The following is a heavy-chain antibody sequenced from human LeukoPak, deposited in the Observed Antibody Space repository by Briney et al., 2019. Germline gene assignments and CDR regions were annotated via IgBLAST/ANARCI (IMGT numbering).Heavy chain of an antibody. V-gene: IGHV1-18*01. CDR2: ICAYNGNT. Sequence: ASVKVSCKASGYTFTSYGISWVRQAPGQGLEWMGWICAYNGNTNYAQKLQGRVTMTTDTSTSTAYMELRSLRSDDTAVYYCARDITMVRGVPPGYWGQGTLVTVSS. CDR1: GYTFTSYG. D-gene: IGHD3-10*01. J-gene: IGHJ4*02. CDR3: ARDITMVRGVPPGY.